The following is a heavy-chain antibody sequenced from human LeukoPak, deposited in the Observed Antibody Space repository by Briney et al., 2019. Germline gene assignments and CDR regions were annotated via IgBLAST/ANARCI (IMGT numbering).Heavy chain of an antibody. D-gene: IGHD4-17*01. CDR1: GGSFSGYY. Sequence: SETLSLTCAVYGGSFSGYYWSWIRQPPGKGLEWIGEINHSGSTNYNPSLKSRVTISVDTSKNQFSLKLSSVTAADTAVYYCARGRGYGHYVLDYWGQGPLVTVSS. CDR3: ARGRGYGHYVLDY. CDR2: INHSGST. J-gene: IGHJ4*02. V-gene: IGHV4-34*01.